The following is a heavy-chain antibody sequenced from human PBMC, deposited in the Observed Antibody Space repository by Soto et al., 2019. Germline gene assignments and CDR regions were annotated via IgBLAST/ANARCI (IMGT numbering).Heavy chain of an antibody. V-gene: IGHV2-5*02. CDR3: AHQAYCGGDCSFDQ. CDR2: IYWDDDK. D-gene: IGHD2-21*02. J-gene: IGHJ4*02. CDR1: GFSLSTSGVG. Sequence: QITLKESGPTLVKPTQTLTLTCTFSGFSLSTSGVGVGWIRQPPGKALEWLALIYWDDDKRYSPFLKSRLTITKDTSKNQVVLTMTNLDPVDTATYYCAHQAYCGGDCSFDQWGQGTLVTVSS.